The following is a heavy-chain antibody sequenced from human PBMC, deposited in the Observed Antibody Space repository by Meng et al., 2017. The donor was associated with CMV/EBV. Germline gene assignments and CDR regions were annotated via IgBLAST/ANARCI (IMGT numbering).Heavy chain of an antibody. Sequence: SETLSLTCTVSGGSVSSGSYYWSWIRQPPGKGLEWNGYIYYSGSTNYNPSLKSRVTISVDTSKNQFSLKLSSVTAADTAVYYCARAATIFEYYGLDVWGQGTTVTVSS. D-gene: IGHD3-3*01. CDR1: GGSVSSGSYY. CDR2: IYYSGST. V-gene: IGHV4-61*01. J-gene: IGHJ6*02. CDR3: ARAATIFEYYGLDV.